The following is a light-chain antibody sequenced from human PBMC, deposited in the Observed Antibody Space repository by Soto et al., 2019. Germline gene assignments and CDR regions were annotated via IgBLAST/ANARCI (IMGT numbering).Light chain of an antibody. CDR3: QQTYSTPYT. Sequence: DIQMTQSPSSLSASVGDRVTITCRASQSIRTYLNWYKQRAGKAPELLIFGASILQSGVPSRFSGSGSGAEFTLSIRSLQPEDFATYYCQQTYSTPYTFVQGTKVEIK. CDR1: QSIRTY. J-gene: IGKJ2*01. V-gene: IGKV1-39*01. CDR2: GAS.